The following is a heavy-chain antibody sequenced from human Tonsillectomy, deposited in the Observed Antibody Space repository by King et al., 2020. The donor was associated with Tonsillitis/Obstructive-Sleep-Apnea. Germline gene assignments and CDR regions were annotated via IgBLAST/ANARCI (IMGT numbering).Heavy chain of an antibody. Sequence: VQLVESGGGLVQPGRSLRLSCAASGFTFDDYAMHWVRQAPGKGLEWVSSISWNSGSIGYADSVKGRFTISRDNAMNSLYLQINRLRAEDTAFYYCAKDIQQQLYYYMDVWGKGTTVTVSS. CDR1: GFTFDDYA. CDR3: AKDIQQQLYYYMDV. CDR2: ISWNSGSI. J-gene: IGHJ6*03. D-gene: IGHD6-13*01. V-gene: IGHV3-9*01.